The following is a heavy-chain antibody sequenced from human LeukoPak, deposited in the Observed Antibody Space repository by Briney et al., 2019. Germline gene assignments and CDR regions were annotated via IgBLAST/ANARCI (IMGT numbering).Heavy chain of an antibody. CDR2: IKQDGSEK. V-gene: IGHV3-7*03. CDR1: GFTFSNYW. Sequence: GGSLRLSCAASGFTFSNYWMSWVRQAPGKGLEWVANIKQDGSEKYYVDSVKGRFTISRDNAKNSLYLQMNSLKTEDTAVYYCHLSTARGYYYYMDVWGKGTTVTISS. D-gene: IGHD2/OR15-2a*01. CDR3: HLSTARGYYYYMDV. J-gene: IGHJ6*03.